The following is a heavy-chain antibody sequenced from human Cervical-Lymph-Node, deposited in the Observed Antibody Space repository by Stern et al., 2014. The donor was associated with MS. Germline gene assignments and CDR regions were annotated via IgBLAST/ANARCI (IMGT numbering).Heavy chain of an antibody. V-gene: IGHV3-7*01. CDR1: GFSLTGHW. J-gene: IGHJ4*02. CDR3: ARGAGFLVDY. CDR2: IKQDGSEK. D-gene: IGHD1-14*01. Sequence: EVQLVESGGGLVQPGGSLRLSCAASGFSLTGHWMNWVRQAPGKGLEWVAIIKQDGSEKHYVDSVKGRFTISRDNARNSLFLEMSSLRVEDTAVYFCARGAGFLVDYWGQGILVTVSS.